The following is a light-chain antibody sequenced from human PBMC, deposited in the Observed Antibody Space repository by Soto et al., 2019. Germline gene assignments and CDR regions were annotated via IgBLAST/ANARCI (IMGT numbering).Light chain of an antibody. CDR3: QQYDSSPRT. J-gene: IGKJ1*01. CDR1: QSLSSSS. Sequence: EIVLAQSPDTLSVSPGERAALSCRSSQSLSSSSLSWYLQKPGQAPRLLISGASSRAADIPDRFSGSGSGTDFTLTINRLEPEDFAVYYCQQYDSSPRTFGQGTKVDI. V-gene: IGKV3-20*01. CDR2: GAS.